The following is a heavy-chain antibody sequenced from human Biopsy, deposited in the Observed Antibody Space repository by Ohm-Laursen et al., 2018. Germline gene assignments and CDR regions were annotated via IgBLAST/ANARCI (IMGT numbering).Heavy chain of an antibody. Sequence: SVKVSCKASGYPFSNYYLFWVRQAPGQGLEWMGRINHNSGDTVFARNFQGRVTMTRDTAISTVYMDLRNLRPDDTAVYFCARMEQPHDYWGQGTLVTVSS. J-gene: IGHJ4*02. V-gene: IGHV1-2*06. CDR1: GYPFSNYY. CDR3: ARMEQPHDY. D-gene: IGHD6-13*01. CDR2: INHNSGDT.